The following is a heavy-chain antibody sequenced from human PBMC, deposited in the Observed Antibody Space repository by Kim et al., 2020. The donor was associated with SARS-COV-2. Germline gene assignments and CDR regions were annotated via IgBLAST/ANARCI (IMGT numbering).Heavy chain of an antibody. Sequence: SETLSLTCTVSGGSITTYSYSWGWIRQPPGKGLEWIGNIYYRGNTYYNPSLKSRVTISGDTSKNQFSLSLSSVTAADTAVYYCASYYDYSGSEYFQHLG. CDR3: ASYYDYSGSEYFQH. CDR2: IYYRGNT. J-gene: IGHJ1*01. D-gene: IGHD3-22*01. CDR1: GGSITTYSYS. V-gene: IGHV4-39*01.